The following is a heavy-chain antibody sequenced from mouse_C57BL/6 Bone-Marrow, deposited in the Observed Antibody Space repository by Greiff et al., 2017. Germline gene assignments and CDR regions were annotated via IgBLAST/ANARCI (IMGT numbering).Heavy chain of an antibody. CDR3: VRSRLTGFAY. J-gene: IGHJ3*01. CDR2: IHPNSGST. Sequence: QVQLQQPGAELVKPGASVKLSCKASGYTFTSYWMPWVKQRPGQGLEWIGMIHPNSGSTNYNEKFKSKATLTVDKSSSTAYMQLSSLTSEDSAGYYCVRSRLTGFAYWGKGTLVTVSA. V-gene: IGHV1-64*01. CDR1: GYTFTSYW. D-gene: IGHD3-2*02.